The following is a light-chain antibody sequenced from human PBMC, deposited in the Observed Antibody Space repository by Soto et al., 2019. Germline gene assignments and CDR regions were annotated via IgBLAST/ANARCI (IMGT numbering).Light chain of an antibody. CDR2: EVS. J-gene: IGLJ1*01. Sequence: QSVLTQPASVSGSPGQSITISCTGASSDIGGYNYVSWYQQHPGKAPKLMIYEVSNRPSGVSNRFSGAKSGNTASLTISGLQAEDEADYHCSSYTGSSTYVFGTGSKV. CDR3: SSYTGSSTYV. CDR1: SSDIGGYNY. V-gene: IGLV2-14*01.